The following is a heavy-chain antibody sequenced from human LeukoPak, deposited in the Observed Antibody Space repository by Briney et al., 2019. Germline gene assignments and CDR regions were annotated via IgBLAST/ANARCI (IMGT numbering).Heavy chain of an antibody. CDR3: AKDPALSIAVAGNSDY. V-gene: IGHV3-30*02. D-gene: IGHD6-19*01. J-gene: IGHJ4*02. Sequence: GGSLRLSCAASGFTFSSYGMHWVRQAPGKGLEWVAFIRYDGSNKYYADSVKGRFTISRDNSKNTLYLQMKSLRAEDTAVYYCAKDPALSIAVAGNSDYWGQGTLVTVSS. CDR2: IRYDGSNK. CDR1: GFTFSSYG.